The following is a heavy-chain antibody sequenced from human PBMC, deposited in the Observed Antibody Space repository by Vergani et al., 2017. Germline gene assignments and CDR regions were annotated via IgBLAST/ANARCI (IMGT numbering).Heavy chain of an antibody. CDR3: AKDSGGYFFRDGGAFDI. V-gene: IGHV3-9*01. J-gene: IGHJ3*02. CDR1: GFTFDDLA. Sequence: EVQLVESGGGLVKPGRSLRLSCTASGFTFDDLAMHWARQAPGKGLEWVSGISWNSGSIGYADSVKGRFTISRDNAKNSLYLQMNSLRAEDTALYYCAKDSGGYFFRDGGAFDIWGQGTMVTVSS. CDR2: ISWNSGSI. D-gene: IGHD1-26*01.